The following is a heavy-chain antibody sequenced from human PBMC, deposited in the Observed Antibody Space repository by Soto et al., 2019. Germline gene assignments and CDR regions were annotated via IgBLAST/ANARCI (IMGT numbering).Heavy chain of an antibody. CDR3: TRDSGFHYDRFDY. CDR2: ISIGSINT. J-gene: IGHJ4*02. V-gene: IGHV3-48*01. CDR1: GFTFSSYS. Sequence: PGGSLRLSCAASGFTFSSYSLNWVRQAPGKGLEWVSYISIGSINTKYADSVKGRFTISRDDAKNSLYLQMNSLRAEDTAVYYCTRDSGFHYDRFDYWGQGT. D-gene: IGHD3-22*01.